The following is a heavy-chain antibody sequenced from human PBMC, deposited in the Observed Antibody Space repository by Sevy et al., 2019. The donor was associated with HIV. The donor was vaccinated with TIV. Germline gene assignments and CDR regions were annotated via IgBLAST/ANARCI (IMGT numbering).Heavy chain of an antibody. CDR2: INHSGST. Sequence: SETLSLTCAVYGGSFSGYYWTWIRQPPGKGLEWIGEINHSGSTNYNPSLKSRVTISVDTSKNQFSLKLSSVTAEDTAVYYCAREDQAAAEPFDYWGQGTLVTVSS. CDR3: AREDQAAAEPFDY. V-gene: IGHV4-34*01. CDR1: GGSFSGYY. J-gene: IGHJ4*02. D-gene: IGHD6-13*01.